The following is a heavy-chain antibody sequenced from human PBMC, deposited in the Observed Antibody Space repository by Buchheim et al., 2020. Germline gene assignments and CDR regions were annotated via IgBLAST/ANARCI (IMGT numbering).Heavy chain of an antibody. Sequence: QVQLVESGGGVVQPGRSLRLSCAASGFTFSSYGMHWVRQAPGKGLEWVAVISYDGSNKYYADSVKGRFTISRDNSKNTLYLQMNSLRAEDTAVYYCAKDGSYYDFWSGYYYYYGMDVWGQGTT. CDR2: ISYDGSNK. D-gene: IGHD3-3*01. J-gene: IGHJ6*02. V-gene: IGHV3-30*18. CDR3: AKDGSYYDFWSGYYYYYGMDV. CDR1: GFTFSSYG.